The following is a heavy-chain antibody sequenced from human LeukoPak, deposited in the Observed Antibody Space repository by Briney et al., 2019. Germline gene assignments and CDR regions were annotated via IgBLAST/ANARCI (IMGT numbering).Heavy chain of an antibody. J-gene: IGHJ2*01. CDR3: ARISDHNWYFDL. D-gene: IGHD1-14*01. V-gene: IGHV1-8*01. CDR1: GYPFTTYD. Sequence: ASVRVSCKASGYPFTTYDINWVRKATGQGLEWMGSMNPSSGYTGYSQKFQGRVTMTRNTSITTAYMELSSLRSEDTAVYYCARISDHNWYFDLWGRGTLVTVSS. CDR2: MNPSSGYT.